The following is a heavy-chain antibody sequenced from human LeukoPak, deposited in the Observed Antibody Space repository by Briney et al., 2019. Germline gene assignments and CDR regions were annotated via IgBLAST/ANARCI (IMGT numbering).Heavy chain of an antibody. CDR2: IIPILGIA. J-gene: IGHJ3*02. CDR3: ARALGYYYDSSGYYAQSRAFDI. D-gene: IGHD3-22*01. Sequence: SVKVSCKASGGTFSSYAISWVRQAPGQGLEWMGRIIPILGIANYAQKFQGRVTITADKSTSTAYMELSSLRSEDTAVYYCARALGYYYDSSGYYAQSRAFDIWGQGTMVTVSS. CDR1: GGTFSSYA. V-gene: IGHV1-69*04.